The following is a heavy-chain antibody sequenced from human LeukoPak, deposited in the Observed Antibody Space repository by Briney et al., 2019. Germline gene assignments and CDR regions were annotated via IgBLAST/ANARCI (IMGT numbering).Heavy chain of an antibody. CDR1: GGTFSSYA. J-gene: IGHJ4*02. CDR3: ARDPDYGDLPYFDY. CDR2: IIPIFGTA. V-gene: IGHV1-69*05. Sequence: ASVKVSCKASGGTFSSYAISWVRQAPGQGLEWMGRIIPIFGTANYAQKFQGRVTITTDESTNTAYMELSSLRSEDTAVYYCARDPDYGDLPYFDYWGQGTLVTVSS. D-gene: IGHD4-17*01.